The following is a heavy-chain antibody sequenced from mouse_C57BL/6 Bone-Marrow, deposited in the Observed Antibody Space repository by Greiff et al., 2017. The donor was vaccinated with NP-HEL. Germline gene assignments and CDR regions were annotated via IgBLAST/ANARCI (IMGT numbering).Heavy chain of an antibody. J-gene: IGHJ2*01. D-gene: IGHD1-1*01. Sequence: EVQLQQSGPVLVKPGASVKMSCKASGYTFTDYYMNWVKQSHGKSLEWIGVINPYNGGTSYNQKFKGKATLTVDKSSSTAYMELNSLTSEDSAVYYCARDYGSCFDYWGQGTTLTVSS. CDR2: INPYNGGT. CDR3: ARDYGSCFDY. CDR1: GYTFTDYY. V-gene: IGHV1-19*01.